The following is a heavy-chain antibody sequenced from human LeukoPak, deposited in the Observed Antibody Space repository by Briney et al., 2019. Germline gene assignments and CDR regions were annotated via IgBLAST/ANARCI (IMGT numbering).Heavy chain of an antibody. Sequence: GASVKVSCKASGYIFTDYYVHWIRQAPGQGLEWMGWIDPNSGGTHHAPNFQGRATMTRDTSSSTVYMDLSRLRSADTAIYHCARSRTPFYYYGMHVWGLGTSVPVSS. CDR3: ARSRTPFYYYGMHV. CDR1: GYIFTDYY. CDR2: IDPNSGGT. D-gene: IGHD1-1*01. J-gene: IGHJ6*02. V-gene: IGHV1-2*02.